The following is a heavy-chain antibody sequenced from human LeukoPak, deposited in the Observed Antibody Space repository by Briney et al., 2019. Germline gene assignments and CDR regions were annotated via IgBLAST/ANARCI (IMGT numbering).Heavy chain of an antibody. CDR3: AKDQTYYDFWSGPGGMDV. CDR1: GFTFSSYG. J-gene: IGHJ6*02. V-gene: IGHV3-33*06. Sequence: PGRSLRLSCAASGFTFSSYGMHWVRQAPGKGLEWVAVIWYDGSNKYYADSVKGRFTISRDNSKNTLYLQMNSLRAEDTAVYYCAKDQTYYDFWSGPGGMDVWGQGTTVTVSS. CDR2: IWYDGSNK. D-gene: IGHD3-3*01.